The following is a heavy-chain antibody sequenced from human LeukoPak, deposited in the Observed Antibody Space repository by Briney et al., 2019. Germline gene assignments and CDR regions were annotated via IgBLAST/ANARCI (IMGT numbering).Heavy chain of an antibody. CDR1: GFDFSSNW. Sequence: GGSLRLSCAASGFDFSSNWMHWVRHAPGQGLVWVSRIKGDGISTNYADSVKGRFTIFRDIAKNTLYLQMNSLRAEDTGVYYCAKDHYWSIDYWGRGTLVTVSS. V-gene: IGHV3-74*01. CDR3: AKDHYWSIDY. CDR2: IKGDGIST. D-gene: IGHD3-3*01. J-gene: IGHJ4*02.